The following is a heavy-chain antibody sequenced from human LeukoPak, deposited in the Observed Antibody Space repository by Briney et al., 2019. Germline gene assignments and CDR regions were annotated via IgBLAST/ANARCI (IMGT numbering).Heavy chain of an antibody. Sequence: PSETLSPTCTVSGGSISTSNYYWIWIRQPPGKGLEWIGEINHSGSTNYNPSLKSRVTISVDTSKNQFSLKLSSVTAADTAVYYCATTVTGSVDYWGQGTLVTVSS. J-gene: IGHJ4*02. CDR1: GGSISTSNYY. CDR3: ATTVTGSVDY. D-gene: IGHD3-9*01. CDR2: INHSGST. V-gene: IGHV4-39*07.